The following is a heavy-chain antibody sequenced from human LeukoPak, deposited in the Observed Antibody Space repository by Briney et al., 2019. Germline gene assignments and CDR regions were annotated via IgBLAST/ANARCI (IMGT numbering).Heavy chain of an antibody. CDR1: GGSISSSSYY. CDR2: INHSGST. J-gene: IGHJ4*02. Sequence: SETLSLTCTVSGGSISSSSYYWSWIRQPPGKGLEWIGEINHSGSTNYNPSLKSRVTISVDTSKNQFSLKLSSVTAADTAVYYCARKAAGTRPLRSPRPYYFDYWGQGTLVTVSS. V-gene: IGHV4-39*07. D-gene: IGHD6-13*01. CDR3: ARKAAGTRPLRSPRPYYFDY.